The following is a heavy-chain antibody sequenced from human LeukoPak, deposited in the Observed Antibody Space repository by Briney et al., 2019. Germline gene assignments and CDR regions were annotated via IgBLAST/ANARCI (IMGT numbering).Heavy chain of an antibody. D-gene: IGHD3-10*01. CDR1: AYGSISHW. Sequence: GESLKISCKASAYGSISHWIGWVRQRPGQGLEFMGFIFPYDSDTKYSPSLQGQVTISVDKSISTAYLQWSSLKASDTAMYYCARTLYYYGSGSQTWFDPWGQGTLVTVSS. J-gene: IGHJ5*02. V-gene: IGHV5-51*01. CDR3: ARTLYYYGSGSQTWFDP. CDR2: IFPYDSDT.